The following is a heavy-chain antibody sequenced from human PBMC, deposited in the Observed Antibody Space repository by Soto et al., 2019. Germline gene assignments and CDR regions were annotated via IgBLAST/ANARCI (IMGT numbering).Heavy chain of an antibody. J-gene: IGHJ4*02. CDR2: VHYSGSA. D-gene: IGHD3-10*01. CDR1: GGSISTSSYF. CDR3: ARYRWGSGSYSGLLDF. V-gene: IGHV4-39*01. Sequence: QLQLQESGPGLVKPSETLSLTCSVSGGSISTSSYFWGWIRQPPGKGLEWVGAVHYSGSANYRSSLQSRVTISVDTSQNQFSLRLRSVTAADTAVYYCARYRWGSGSYSGLLDFWGQGALVTVSS.